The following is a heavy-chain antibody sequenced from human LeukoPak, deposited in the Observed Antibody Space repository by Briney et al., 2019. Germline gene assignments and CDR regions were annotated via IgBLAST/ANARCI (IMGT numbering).Heavy chain of an antibody. D-gene: IGHD4-23*01. V-gene: IGHV1-58*01. CDR3: AARTGGNSGMDY. CDR2: IVVGSGNT. Sequence: ASVKVSCKASGFTFTSSAVQWVRQARGQRLEWIGWIVVGSGNTNYAQKFQERVTITRDMSTSTAYMELSSLRSEDTAVYYCAARTGGNSGMDYWGQGTLVTVSS. J-gene: IGHJ4*02. CDR1: GFTFTSSA.